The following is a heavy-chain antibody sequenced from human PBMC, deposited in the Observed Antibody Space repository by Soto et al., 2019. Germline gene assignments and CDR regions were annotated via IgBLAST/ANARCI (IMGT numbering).Heavy chain of an antibody. J-gene: IGHJ4*02. CDR3: AKDYDYGDSLPFDY. D-gene: IGHD4-17*01. V-gene: IGHV3-23*01. CDR1: GFSFTNYG. CDR2: IIGNGDTA. Sequence: EVQLLEAGGGLVQPGGSLRLSCAASGFSFTNYGMSWVRQAPGKGLEWLSAIIGNGDTAYYADSVRGRFTISRDNSKNTLYLQLDDLGAEDTAIYYCAKDYDYGDSLPFDYWGQGTLVTVSS.